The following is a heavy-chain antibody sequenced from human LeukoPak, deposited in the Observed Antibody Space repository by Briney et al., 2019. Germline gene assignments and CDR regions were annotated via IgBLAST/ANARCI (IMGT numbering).Heavy chain of an antibody. J-gene: IGHJ5*02. CDR2: IYYSGST. Sequence: SETLSLTCTVSGDPISSGCYYWSWIRQPPGKGLEWIGYIYYSGSTNYNPSLKSRVTISVDTSKNQFSLKLSSVTAADTAVYYCARESYGSIDHWFDPWGQGTPVTVSS. V-gene: IGHV4-61*01. CDR1: GDPISSGCYY. D-gene: IGHD6-6*01. CDR3: ARESYGSIDHWFDP.